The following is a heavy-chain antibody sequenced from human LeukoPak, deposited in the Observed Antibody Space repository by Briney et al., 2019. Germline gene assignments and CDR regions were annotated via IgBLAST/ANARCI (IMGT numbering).Heavy chain of an antibody. CDR3: ARDGRSGWNDHDY. V-gene: IGHV3-30-3*01. Sequence: PGGSLRLSCAASGFPFSSYAMHWVRQAPGKGLEWVAVISYDGSNKYYADSVKGRFTISRDNSKNTLYLQMNSLRAEDTAVYYCARDGRSGWNDHDYWGQGTLVIVSS. J-gene: IGHJ4*02. CDR2: ISYDGSNK. CDR1: GFPFSSYA. D-gene: IGHD6-19*01.